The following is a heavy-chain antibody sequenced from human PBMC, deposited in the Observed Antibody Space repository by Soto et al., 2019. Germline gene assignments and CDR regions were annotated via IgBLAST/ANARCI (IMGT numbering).Heavy chain of an antibody. CDR3: ARQGDSSGYENYYYYYGMDV. J-gene: IGHJ6*02. Sequence: SETLSLTCTVSGGSISSGGYYWSWIRQHPGKGLEWIGYIYHSGSTYYNPSLKSRVTISVDTSKNQFSLKLSSVTAADTAVYYCARQGDSSGYENYYYYYGMDVWGQGTTVTVSS. CDR1: GGSISSGGYY. CDR2: IYHSGST. V-gene: IGHV4-39*01. D-gene: IGHD3-22*01.